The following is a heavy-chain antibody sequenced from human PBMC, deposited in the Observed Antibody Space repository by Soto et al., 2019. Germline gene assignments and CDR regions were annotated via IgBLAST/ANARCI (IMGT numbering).Heavy chain of an antibody. J-gene: IGHJ6*03. CDR3: ARHREDYLYMDV. D-gene: IGHD3-10*01. CDR2: IYYSGST. CDR1: GGSISSSSYY. Sequence: SETLSLTCTVSGGSISSSSYYWGWIRQPPGKGLEWIGSIYYSGSTYYNPSLKSRVTISVDTSKNQFSLKLSSVAAADTAVYYCARHREDYLYMDVWGKGTTVTVSS. V-gene: IGHV4-39*01.